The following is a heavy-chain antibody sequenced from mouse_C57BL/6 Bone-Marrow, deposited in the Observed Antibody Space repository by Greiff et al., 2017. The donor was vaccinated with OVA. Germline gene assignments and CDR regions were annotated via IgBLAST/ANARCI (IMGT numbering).Heavy chain of an antibody. Sequence: DVKVEESGGGLVKPGGSLKLSCAASGFTFSSYAMSWVRQTPEKRLEWVATISDGGSYTYYPDNVKGRFTISRDNAKNNLYLQMSHLKSEDTAMYYCARDRGYYGPYAMDYWGQGTSVTVSS. CDR2: ISDGGSYT. D-gene: IGHD1-1*01. J-gene: IGHJ4*01. CDR1: GFTFSSYA. V-gene: IGHV5-4*01. CDR3: ARDRGYYGPYAMDY.